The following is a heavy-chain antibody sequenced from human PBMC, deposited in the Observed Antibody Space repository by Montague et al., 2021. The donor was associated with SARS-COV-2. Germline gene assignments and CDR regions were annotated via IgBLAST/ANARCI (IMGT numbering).Heavy chain of an antibody. CDR2: IYYSGTT. J-gene: IGHJ3*02. D-gene: IGHD3-10*01. CDR3: ARPLVRGVPKAFDI. V-gene: IGHV4-39*01. CDR1: GGSITRNYY. Sequence: SETLSLTCTVSGGSITRNYYWGWIRQPPGKGLEWVGNIYYSGTTFINPSPESRVTTSVDASKNQFSLILTSVTAADTAVYYCARPLVRGVPKAFDIWGQGAVVIVSS.